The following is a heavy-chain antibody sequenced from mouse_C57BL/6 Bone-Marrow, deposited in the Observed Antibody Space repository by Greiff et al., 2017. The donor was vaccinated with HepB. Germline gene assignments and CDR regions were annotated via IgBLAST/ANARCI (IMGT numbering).Heavy chain of an antibody. Sequence: EVQLVESGPELVKPGASVKIPCKASGYTFTDYNMDWVKQSHGKSLEWIGDINPNNGGTIYNQKFKGKATLTVDKSSSTAYMELRSLTSEDTAVYYCARITTVVAQWYFDVWGRGTAVTVSS. D-gene: IGHD1-1*01. CDR3: ARITTVVAQWYFDV. CDR1: GYTFTDYN. J-gene: IGHJ1*03. V-gene: IGHV1-18*01. CDR2: INPNNGGT.